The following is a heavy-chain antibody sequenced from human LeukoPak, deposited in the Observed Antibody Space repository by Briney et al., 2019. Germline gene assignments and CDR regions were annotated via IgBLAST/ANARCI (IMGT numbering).Heavy chain of an antibody. CDR2: INAGKGNT. V-gene: IGHV1-3*01. Sequence: ASVKVSCKASGYTFTSYAMHWVRQAPGQRLEWMGWINAGKGNTKYSQKFQGRVTITRDTSASTAYMELSSLRSEDTAVYYCASVRRESGYEFDYWGQGTLVTVSS. J-gene: IGHJ4*02. D-gene: IGHD5-12*01. CDR1: GYTFTSYA. CDR3: ASVRRESGYEFDY.